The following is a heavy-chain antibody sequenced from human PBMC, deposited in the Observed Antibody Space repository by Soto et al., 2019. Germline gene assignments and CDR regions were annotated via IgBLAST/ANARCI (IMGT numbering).Heavy chain of an antibody. V-gene: IGHV4-59*01. J-gene: IGHJ4*02. CDR2: IYYSGST. CDR3: ARYSSTILFYDSSGYYYIFDY. Sequence: SETLSLTCTVSGGSISSCYWSWIRQPPGKGLEWIGYIYYSGSTNYNPSLKSRVTISVDTSKNQFSLKLSSVTAADTAVYYCARYSSTILFYDSSGYYYIFDYWGQGTLVTVSS. CDR1: GGSISSCY. D-gene: IGHD3-22*01.